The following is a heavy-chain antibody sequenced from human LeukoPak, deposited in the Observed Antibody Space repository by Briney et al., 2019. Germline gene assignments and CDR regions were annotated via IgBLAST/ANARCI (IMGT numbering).Heavy chain of an antibody. Sequence: ASVKVSCKASGYTSTNYYMHWLRQAPGQGHEWMGIINPRGNSTTEAQEFQGRVTMTRDSSTSTVYMDLSSLRSEDTAVYYCVFSPYYYYDASGYSFDYWGQGTLVTVSS. J-gene: IGHJ4*02. CDR1: GYTSTNYY. CDR2: INPRGNST. V-gene: IGHV1-46*01. CDR3: VFSPYYYYDASGYSFDY. D-gene: IGHD3-22*01.